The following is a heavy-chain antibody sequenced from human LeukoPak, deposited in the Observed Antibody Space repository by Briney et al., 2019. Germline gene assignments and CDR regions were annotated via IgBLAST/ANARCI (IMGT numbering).Heavy chain of an antibody. Sequence: GGSLRLSCAASRFTFDDYAMHWVRQAPGKGLEWVSGISWNSGSIGYADSVKSRFTISRDNAKNSLYLQMNSLRAEDTALYYCAKDKYSSGWHDFDYWGQGTLVTVSS. V-gene: IGHV3-9*01. CDR2: ISWNSGSI. J-gene: IGHJ4*02. CDR3: AKDKYSSGWHDFDY. CDR1: RFTFDDYA. D-gene: IGHD6-19*01.